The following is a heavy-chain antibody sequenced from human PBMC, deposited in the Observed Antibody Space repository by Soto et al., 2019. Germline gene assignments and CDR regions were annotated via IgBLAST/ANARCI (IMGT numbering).Heavy chain of an antibody. CDR3: ARSENSNQVYYFDY. D-gene: IGHD4-4*01. CDR2: IYYSGNT. Sequence: SETLSLTCTVSGGSISGYYWSWIRQPPGKGLEWIGYIYYSGNTNYNPSLKSRVTISVDTSKNQFSLKLSSVTAADTAVYYCARSENSNQVYYFDYWGQGTLVTVSS. CDR1: GGSISGYY. J-gene: IGHJ4*02. V-gene: IGHV4-59*12.